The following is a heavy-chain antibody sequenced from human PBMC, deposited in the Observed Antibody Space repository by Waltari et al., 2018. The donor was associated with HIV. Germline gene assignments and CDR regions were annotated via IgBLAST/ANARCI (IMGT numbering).Heavy chain of an antibody. CDR3: ARDTLNFYFGLDV. CDR1: GFTFSRYA. V-gene: IGHV3-48*02. CDR2: ISSESTSI. D-gene: IGHD2-15*01. J-gene: IGHJ6*02. Sequence: EEQLVESGGGLVQPGGSLRLSCAASGFTFSRYAVTWVRPAPGKGLEWIAHISSESTSIQYADSVKGRFTVSRDNAEESLYLEMNSLRDEDTAVYYCARDTLNFYFGLDVWGQGTTVTVSS.